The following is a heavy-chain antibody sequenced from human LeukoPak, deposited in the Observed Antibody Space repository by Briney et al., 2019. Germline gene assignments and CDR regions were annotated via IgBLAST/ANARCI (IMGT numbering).Heavy chain of an antibody. CDR3: AKAGSTAWTAVDS. CDR1: GFPLRSYA. J-gene: IGHJ4*02. Sequence: GSLRLSCAASGFPLRSYAMNWVRQAPGKGLEWVSSISNSGGSTYYADSVKGRFTISRDNSRDTLYLQMNSLRADDTAIYYCAKAGSTAWTAVDSWGQGTLVTVSS. CDR2: ISNSGGST. V-gene: IGHV3-23*01. D-gene: IGHD2-2*01.